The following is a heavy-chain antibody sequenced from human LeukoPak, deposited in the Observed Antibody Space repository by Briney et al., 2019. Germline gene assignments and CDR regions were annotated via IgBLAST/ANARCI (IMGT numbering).Heavy chain of an antibody. Sequence: GGSLRLSCAASGFTFSSYWMSWVRQAPRKGLEWVANIKQDGSEKYYVDSVKGRFTISRDNAKNSLYLQMNSLRAEDTAVYYCPRGDLLVVPAAEAYPYYMDVSGNATTVTVSS. J-gene: IGHJ6*03. V-gene: IGHV3-7*01. CDR3: PRGDLLVVPAAEAYPYYMDV. CDR1: GFTFSSYW. D-gene: IGHD2-2*01. CDR2: IKQDGSEK.